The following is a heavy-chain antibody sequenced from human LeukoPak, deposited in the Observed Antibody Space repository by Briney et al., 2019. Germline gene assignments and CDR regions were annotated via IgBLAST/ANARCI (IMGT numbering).Heavy chain of an antibody. Sequence: PSETLSLTCTVSGGSISSYYWSWIRQPPGKGLEWIACISYSGSTKYNPSLKSRVTISVDTSKNQLSLKLSSVTAADTAVYYCAREPGFDSSGYLNWFDPWGQGTLVTVSS. D-gene: IGHD3-22*01. J-gene: IGHJ5*02. CDR2: ISYSGST. CDR3: AREPGFDSSGYLNWFDP. V-gene: IGHV4-59*01. CDR1: GGSISSYY.